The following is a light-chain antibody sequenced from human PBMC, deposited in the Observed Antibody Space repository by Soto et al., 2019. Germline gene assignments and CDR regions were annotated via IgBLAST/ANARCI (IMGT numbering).Light chain of an antibody. CDR3: QQSYSIPVT. J-gene: IGKJ2*01. V-gene: IGKV1-39*01. CDR2: AAS. Sequence: DIQMTQSPSSLSASVLDRVTITCRASQSISSYLNWYQQKPGKAPKLLIHAASSLESGVPSRFSGSGSGTDFTLTISSLQPEDSATYYCQQSYSIPVTFGQGTKVDIK. CDR1: QSISSY.